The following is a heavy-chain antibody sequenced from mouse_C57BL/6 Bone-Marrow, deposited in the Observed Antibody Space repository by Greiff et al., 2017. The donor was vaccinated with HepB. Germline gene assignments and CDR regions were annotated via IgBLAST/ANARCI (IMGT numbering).Heavy chain of an antibody. D-gene: IGHD2-1*01. CDR2: ISNGGGST. Sequence: EVQGVESGGGLVQPGGSLKLSCAASGFTFSDYYMYWVRQTPEKRLEWVAYISNGGGSTYYPDTVKGRFTISRDNAKNTLYLQMSRLKSEDTAMYYCARQDYGNYPAWFAYWGQGTLVTVSA. J-gene: IGHJ3*01. V-gene: IGHV5-12*01. CDR1: GFTFSDYY. CDR3: ARQDYGNYPAWFAY.